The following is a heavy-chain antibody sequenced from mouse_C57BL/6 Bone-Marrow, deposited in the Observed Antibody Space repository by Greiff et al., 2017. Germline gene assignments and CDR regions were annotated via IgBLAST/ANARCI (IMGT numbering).Heavy chain of an antibody. J-gene: IGHJ3*01. Sequence: QVQLQQSGAELVKPGASVKLSCKASGYTFTEYTIHWVKQRSGQGLEWIGWFYPGSGSIKYNEKFKDKDTLTADKSSSTVYMELSRLTSEDSAVYFCARHEERSYYSNYRAWFAYWGQGTLVTVSA. CDR3: ARHEERSYYSNYRAWFAY. D-gene: IGHD2-12*01. CDR1: GYTFTEYT. V-gene: IGHV1-62-2*01. CDR2: FYPGSGSI.